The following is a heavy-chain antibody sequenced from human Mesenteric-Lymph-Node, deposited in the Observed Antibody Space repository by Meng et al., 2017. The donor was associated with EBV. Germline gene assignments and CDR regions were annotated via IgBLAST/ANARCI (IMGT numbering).Heavy chain of an antibody. V-gene: IGHV1-2*06. D-gene: IGHD1-1*01. CDR1: GYTFTGSY. Sequence: VPAGAEVKKPWASVKFSCNASGYTFTGSYMHGVRQAPGQGLEWMGRINPNSGGTNYAQKFQGSVTMTRDTSISTAYMELSRLRSDDTAVYYCARVGPLNSNWFDPWGQGTLVTVSS. J-gene: IGHJ5*02. CDR2: INPNSGGT. CDR3: ARVGPLNSNWFDP.